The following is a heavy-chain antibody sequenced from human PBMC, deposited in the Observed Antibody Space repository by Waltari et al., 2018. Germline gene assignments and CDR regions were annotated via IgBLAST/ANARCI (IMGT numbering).Heavy chain of an antibody. V-gene: IGHV1-3*01. CDR1: GYTFTSYA. CDR3: ARAPLHPYSSSWYSY. Sequence: QVQLVQSGAEVKKPGASVKVSCKASGYTFTSYAMHWVRQAPGQRLEWMGWINPCNGNTKYSQKFQGSVPITRDTSASTAYMELSSLRSEDTAVYYCARAPLHPYSSSWYSYWGQGTLVTVSS. D-gene: IGHD6-13*01. CDR2: INPCNGNT. J-gene: IGHJ4*02.